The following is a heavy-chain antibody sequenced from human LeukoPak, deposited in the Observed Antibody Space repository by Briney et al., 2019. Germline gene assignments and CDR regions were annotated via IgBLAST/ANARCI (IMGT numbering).Heavy chain of an antibody. Sequence: GGSLRLSCAATGFTFSSYAMSWVRQAPGKGLEWVSAISASGGSTNYADSVKGRFTISRDTSKDTLYLQMNSLRAEDTAVYYCAKDKTTVTPWGQGTLVTVSS. CDR2: ISASGGST. CDR1: GFTFSSYA. D-gene: IGHD4-11*01. CDR3: AKDKTTVTP. V-gene: IGHV3-23*01. J-gene: IGHJ4*02.